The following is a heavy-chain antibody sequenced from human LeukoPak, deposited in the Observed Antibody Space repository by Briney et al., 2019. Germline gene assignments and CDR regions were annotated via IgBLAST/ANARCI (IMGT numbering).Heavy chain of an antibody. Sequence: NPSETLSLTCAVYGESFSGYYWSWIRQPPGRGLEWIGEINHSGSTSYSASLKSRVTISVDTSKNQFSLKLNSVTAADTAVYYCARGDIAAGGAPFDYWGQGTLVTVSS. J-gene: IGHJ4*02. D-gene: IGHD6-13*01. V-gene: IGHV4-34*01. CDR2: INHSGST. CDR1: GESFSGYY. CDR3: ARGDIAAGGAPFDY.